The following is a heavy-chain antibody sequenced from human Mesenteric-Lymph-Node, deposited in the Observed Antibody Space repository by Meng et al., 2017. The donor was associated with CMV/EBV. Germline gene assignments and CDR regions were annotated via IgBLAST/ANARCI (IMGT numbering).Heavy chain of an antibody. V-gene: IGHV1-46*01. D-gene: IGHD2-2*01. CDR1: GSTVTKYA. Sequence: SKAAGSTVTKYAVHGGRQVPGQGIEWRGIIDASGGNTRYAQKFQGRVTMTRDMSTSTVYMELSSLRSEDTAVYYCARVASQLLLFDYWGQGTLVTVSS. CDR3: ARVASQLLLFDY. J-gene: IGHJ4*02. CDR2: IDASGGNT.